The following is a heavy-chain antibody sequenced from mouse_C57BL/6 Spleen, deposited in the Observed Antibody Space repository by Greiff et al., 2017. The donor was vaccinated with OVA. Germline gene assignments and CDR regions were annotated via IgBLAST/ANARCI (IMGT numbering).Heavy chain of an antibody. J-gene: IGHJ4*01. Sequence: VQLQQSGAELVRPGTSVKMSCKASGYTFTNYWIGWAKQRPGHGLEWIGDIYPGGGYTNYNEKFKGKATLTEDKSSSTAYMQFSSLTSEDSAIYYCARSDYYGSSYDYYAMDYWGQGTSVTVSS. CDR3: ARSDYYGSSYDYYAMDY. D-gene: IGHD1-1*01. V-gene: IGHV1-63*01. CDR2: IYPGGGYT. CDR1: GYTFTNYW.